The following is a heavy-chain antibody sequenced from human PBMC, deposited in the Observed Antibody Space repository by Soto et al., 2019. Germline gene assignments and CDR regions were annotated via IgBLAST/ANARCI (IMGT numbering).Heavy chain of an antibody. V-gene: IGHV4-4*07. CDR2: VFSSVSA. D-gene: IGHD2-21*02. CDR1: GVSVTSYT. J-gene: IGHJ4*02. CDR3: AGDGMTTGDT. Sequence: SETLSLTCIVSGVSVTSYTWSWVRQPANKGLEWIGRVFSSVSATYNPSLKSRVSISMDTAENRISLKLDSVTAADAGVYFCAGDGMTTGDTWGPGTLVTVYS.